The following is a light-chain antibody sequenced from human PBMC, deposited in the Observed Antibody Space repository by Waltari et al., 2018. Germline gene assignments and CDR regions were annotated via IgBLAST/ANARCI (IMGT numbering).Light chain of an antibody. Sequence: DIQMTQSPSSVSASVGDRVTITCRASQGVSTWLAWYQQRPGKAPKLLIYGASTLQSGVPSRFSGSGSGTDFTLTISSLQPEDFAIYYCQQANNFPRTFGQGTEVEIK. CDR1: QGVSTW. J-gene: IGKJ1*01. CDR3: QQANNFPRT. CDR2: GAS. V-gene: IGKV1-12*01.